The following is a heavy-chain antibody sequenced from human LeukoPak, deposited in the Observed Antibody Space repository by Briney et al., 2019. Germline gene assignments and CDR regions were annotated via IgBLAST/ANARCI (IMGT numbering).Heavy chain of an antibody. V-gene: IGHV4-61*02. CDR1: GGSISSGSYY. J-gene: IGHJ4*02. CDR2: IYTSGST. D-gene: IGHD6-19*01. Sequence: SQTLSLTCTVSGGSISSGSYYWSWIRQPAGKGLEWIGRIYTSGSTNYNPSLKSRVTISVDTSKNQFSLKLSSVTAADTAVYYCARAGYSSGWYSQRTLFDYWGQGTLVTVSS. CDR3: ARAGYSSGWYSQRTLFDY.